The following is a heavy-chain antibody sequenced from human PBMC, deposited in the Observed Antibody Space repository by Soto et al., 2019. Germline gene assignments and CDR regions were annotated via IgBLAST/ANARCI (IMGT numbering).Heavy chain of an antibody. D-gene: IGHD1-26*01. V-gene: IGHV4-31*03. CDR1: GGSISSAVYY. Sequence: QVQLQESGPGLVKPSQTLSLTCTVSGGSISSAVYYWSWIRQHPGKGLEWIGYIYYSGSTYYNPSLKCRVTTSVDTSKNQFPLKLSSVTAADTAVYYCAREGGIVGATAADYWGQGTLVTVSS. CDR2: IYYSGST. J-gene: IGHJ4*02. CDR3: AREGGIVGATAADY.